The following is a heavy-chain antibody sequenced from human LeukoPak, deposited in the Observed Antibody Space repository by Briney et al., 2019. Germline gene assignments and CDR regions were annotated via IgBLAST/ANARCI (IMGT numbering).Heavy chain of an antibody. CDR3: AATNYYDSSGLFDY. CDR1: GFTFDDYT. CDR2: ISWDGGST. J-gene: IGHJ4*02. D-gene: IGHD3-22*01. V-gene: IGHV3-43*01. Sequence: GGSLRLSCAASGFTFDDYTMHWVRQAPGKGLEWVSLISWDGGSTYYADSVKGRFTISRDNSKNSLYLQMNSLRTEDTALYYCAATNYYDSSGLFDYWGQGTLVTVSS.